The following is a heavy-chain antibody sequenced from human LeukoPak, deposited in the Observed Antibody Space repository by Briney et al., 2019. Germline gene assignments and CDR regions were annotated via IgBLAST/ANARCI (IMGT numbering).Heavy chain of an antibody. D-gene: IGHD2-2*01. Sequence: GGSLRLSCAASGFTFSSYGMHWVRQAPGKGLEWVSAISGSGGSTYYADSVKGRFTISRDNSKNTLYLQMNSLRAEDTAVYYCAKDDRVVPAASDYWGQGTLVTVSS. CDR1: GFTFSSYG. CDR3: AKDDRVVPAASDY. V-gene: IGHV3-23*01. CDR2: ISGSGGST. J-gene: IGHJ4*02.